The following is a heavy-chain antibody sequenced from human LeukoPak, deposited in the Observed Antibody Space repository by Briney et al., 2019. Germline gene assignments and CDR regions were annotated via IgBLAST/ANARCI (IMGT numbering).Heavy chain of an antibody. CDR2: ISAYNGNT. D-gene: IGHD3-10*01. CDR1: GYTFTSYG. CDR3: ARDLVGAYYYGSGSYSYDAFDI. J-gene: IGHJ3*02. V-gene: IGHV1-18*01. Sequence: ASVKVSCKASGYTFTSYGISWVRQAPGQGLEWMGWISAYNGNTNYAQKLQGRVTMTTDTSTSTAYMELRSLRSDDTAVYYCARDLVGAYYYGSGSYSYDAFDIWGQGTMVTVSS.